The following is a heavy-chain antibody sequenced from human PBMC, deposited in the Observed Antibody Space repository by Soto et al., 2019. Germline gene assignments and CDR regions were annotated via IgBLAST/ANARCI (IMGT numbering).Heavy chain of an antibody. CDR3: ARHSYYYGSGYGFWFDP. Sequence: SDTLSLPSTVSAGSPSPCRYLLGRLRLQKGKGLEWIGSIYYSGSTYYNPSLKSRVTISVDTSKIQFSLKLSSVTAADTAVYYCARHSYYYGSGYGFWFDPWGQGTLVTVS. V-gene: IGHV4-39*01. J-gene: IGHJ5*02. D-gene: IGHD3-10*01. CDR1: AGSPSPCRYL. CDR2: IYYSGST.